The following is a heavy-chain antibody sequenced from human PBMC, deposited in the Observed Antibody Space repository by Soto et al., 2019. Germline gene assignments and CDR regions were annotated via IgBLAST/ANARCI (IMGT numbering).Heavy chain of an antibody. CDR1: GDSVSSNSAA. D-gene: IGHD6-13*01. Sequence: PSQTLSLTCAISGDSVSSNSAAWNWIRQSPSRGLEWLGRTYYRSKWYNDYAVSVKSRITINPDTSKNQFSLQLNSVTPEDTAVYYCARVVGLPGIAAAGAYYYYYGMEVWGQGTTVTVSS. CDR3: ARVVGLPGIAAAGAYYYYYGMEV. V-gene: IGHV6-1*01. J-gene: IGHJ6*02. CDR2: TYYRSKWYN.